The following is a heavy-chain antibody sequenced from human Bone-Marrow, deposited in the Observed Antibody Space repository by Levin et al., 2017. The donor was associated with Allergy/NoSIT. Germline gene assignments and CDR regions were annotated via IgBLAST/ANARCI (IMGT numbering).Heavy chain of an antibody. Sequence: SETLSLICAVSGGSITSNNYYWGWIRQSPGKGLEWIGTIHHSGSTYYNPSLKSRVTISANTSKNQVSLKVISVTAADTAVSYCARDLDSDILIGFSFDNWGQGILVTVSS. CDR3: ARDLDSDILIGFSFDN. CDR1: GGSITSNNYY. V-gene: IGHV4-39*07. J-gene: IGHJ4*02. CDR2: IHHSGST. D-gene: IGHD3-9*01.